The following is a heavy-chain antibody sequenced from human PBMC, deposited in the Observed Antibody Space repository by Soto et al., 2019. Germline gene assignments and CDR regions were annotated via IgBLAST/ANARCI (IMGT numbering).Heavy chain of an antibody. J-gene: IGHJ6*02. V-gene: IGHV3-64D*06. CDR2: ISSNGGST. CDR1: GFTFSSYA. D-gene: IGHD6-6*01. Sequence: SGGSLRLSCSASGFTFSSYAMHWVRQAPGKGLEYVSAISSNGGSTYYADSVKGRFTISRDNSKNTLYLQMSSLRAEDTAVYYCVKGSWQLVDYYYGMDVWGQGTTVTVSS. CDR3: VKGSWQLVDYYYGMDV.